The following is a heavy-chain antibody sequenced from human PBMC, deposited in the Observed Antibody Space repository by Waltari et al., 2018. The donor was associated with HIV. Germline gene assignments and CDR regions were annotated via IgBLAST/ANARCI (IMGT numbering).Heavy chain of an antibody. V-gene: IGHV5-51*01. CDR1: GYSLTTYW. D-gene: IGHD3-22*01. J-gene: IGHJ4*02. CDR3: AVGDSSGYYLDFDY. Sequence: EVQLVQSGAEVKQPGESLKISCKGSGYSLTTYWIGWVRKVPGKGLECMGIIYPGDSDTKYSPSFQGQVTISADKSISTTYLQWSSLKASDTAMYYCAVGDSSGYYLDFDYWGQGTLVTVSS. CDR2: IYPGDSDT.